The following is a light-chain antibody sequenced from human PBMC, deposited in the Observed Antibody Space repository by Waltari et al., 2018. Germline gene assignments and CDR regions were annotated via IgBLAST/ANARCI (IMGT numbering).Light chain of an antibody. V-gene: IGLV3-19*01. CDR2: GNN. Sequence: SSELTQDPTVSVAMGQTVRITCQGDSLRRYYASWYQQRPGQAPILVFSGNNNRPAGGPDRVSGSSSDNTAVVTITGAQAEDEASYYCHSRDASGVGGSFGGGTKLTVL. CDR3: HSRDASGVGGS. CDR1: SLRRYY. J-gene: IGLJ2*01.